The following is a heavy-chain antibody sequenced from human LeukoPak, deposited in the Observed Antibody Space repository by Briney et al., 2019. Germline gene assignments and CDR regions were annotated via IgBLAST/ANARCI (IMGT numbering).Heavy chain of an antibody. D-gene: IGHD6-19*01. CDR2: ISSTTSYK. CDR3: ARGRSGWSPYYYYGMDV. J-gene: IGHJ6*02. CDR1: GLTFSSYS. Sequence: GGSLRLSCAASGLTFSSYSMNWVRQAPGKGLEWVSFISSTTSYKYYADSVKGRFTTSRDNAKNSLYLQMNSLRAEDTAVYYCARGRSGWSPYYYYGMDVWGQGTTVTVSS. V-gene: IGHV3-21*01.